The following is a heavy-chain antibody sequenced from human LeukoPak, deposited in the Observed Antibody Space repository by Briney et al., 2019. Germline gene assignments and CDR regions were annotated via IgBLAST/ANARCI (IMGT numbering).Heavy chain of an antibody. J-gene: IGHJ5*02. Sequence: SVKVSCKASGGTFTSYAISWVRQAPGQGLEWMGRIIPIFGTPNYAQKFQGRVTITTDEPTSTAYMELSSLRSEDTAVYYCARDAPPGVRGVIRWFDPWGQGTLVTVSS. CDR3: ARDAPPGVRGVIRWFDP. D-gene: IGHD3-10*01. V-gene: IGHV1-69*05. CDR1: GGTFTSYA. CDR2: IIPIFGTP.